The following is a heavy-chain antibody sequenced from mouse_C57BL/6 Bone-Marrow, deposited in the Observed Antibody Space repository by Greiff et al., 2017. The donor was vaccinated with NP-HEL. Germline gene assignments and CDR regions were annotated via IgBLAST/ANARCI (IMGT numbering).Heavy chain of an antibody. V-gene: IGHV5-4*01. CDR1: GFTFSSYA. D-gene: IGHD3-3*01. Sequence: EVHLVESGGGLVKPGGSLKLSCAASGFTFSSYAMSWVRQTPEKRLEWVATISDGGSYTYYPDNVKGRFTISRDNAKNNLYLQMSHLKSEDTAMYYCARDTGGKGSLYFDVWGTGTTVTVSS. CDR2: ISDGGSYT. CDR3: ARDTGGKGSLYFDV. J-gene: IGHJ1*03.